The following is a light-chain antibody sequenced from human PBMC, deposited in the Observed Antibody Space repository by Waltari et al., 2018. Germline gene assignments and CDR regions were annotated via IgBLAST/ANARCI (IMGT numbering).Light chain of an antibody. CDR2: DSS. Sequence: EIVLTQSPATLSLSTGERATLSCRASQSVSTSSAWYQQRPGQPPRLLIYDSSSRATGIPARFSGSGSETDFTLTISSLEPEDFAVYYCQQRYKWPLTFGGGSKVEI. J-gene: IGKJ4*01. V-gene: IGKV3-11*01. CDR1: QSVSTS. CDR3: QQRYKWPLT.